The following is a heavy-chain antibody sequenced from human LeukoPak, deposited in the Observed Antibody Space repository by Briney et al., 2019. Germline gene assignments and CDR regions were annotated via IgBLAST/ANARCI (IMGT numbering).Heavy chain of an antibody. CDR3: ARYKHMDV. J-gene: IGHJ6*04. V-gene: IGHV4-59*01. CDR2: TFYSVGT. D-gene: IGHD1-1*01. CDR1: GGSISSYY. Sequence: PSETLSLTCTVSGGSISSYYWTWIRQPPGKGLEWIGHTFYSVGTNYNPSLKSRVTISVDTSKNQLSLKLSSVTAADTAVYYCARYKHMDVWGKGTTVTVSS.